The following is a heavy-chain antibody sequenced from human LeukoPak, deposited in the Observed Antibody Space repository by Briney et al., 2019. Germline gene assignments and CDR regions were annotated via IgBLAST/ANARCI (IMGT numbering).Heavy chain of an antibody. Sequence: PGGSLRLSCAASGFTFSSYAMSWVRQAPGKGLEWVSAISGSGGSTYYADSVKGRFTISRDNAKNSLYLQMNSLRAEDTAVYYCARDLLVQWLPLDAFDIWGQGTMVTVSS. CDR3: ARDLLVQWLPLDAFDI. V-gene: IGHV3-23*01. J-gene: IGHJ3*02. CDR1: GFTFSSYA. CDR2: ISGSGGST. D-gene: IGHD5-12*01.